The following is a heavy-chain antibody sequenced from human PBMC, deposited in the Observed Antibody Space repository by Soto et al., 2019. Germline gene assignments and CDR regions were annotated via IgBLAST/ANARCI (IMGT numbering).Heavy chain of an antibody. CDR2: VKSKNDGGTT. CDR1: GFTFSNAW. J-gene: IGHJ5*02. D-gene: IGHD1-26*01. V-gene: IGHV3-15*07. CDR3: TTVSYNTTITDRFDH. Sequence: GGSLRLSCAASGFTFSNAWINWVRQTPGRGLEWVGRVKSKNDGGTTDFAAPVKGRFAISRDDSKNMVYLEMNSLQTEDTAMYYCTTVSYNTTITDRFDHWRHGTLATVSS.